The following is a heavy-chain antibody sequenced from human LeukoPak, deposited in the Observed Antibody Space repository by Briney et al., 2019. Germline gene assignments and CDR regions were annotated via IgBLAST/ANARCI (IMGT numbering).Heavy chain of an antibody. CDR3: ARHGFRNRTAAAAFDAFDI. D-gene: IGHD6-13*01. CDR2: INLNGGST. CDR1: AFTFDDYG. Sequence: PGGSLRPSCAASAFTFDDYGMSWVRHAPGKGLEWVSGINLNGGSTGYADSVKGRFTISRDNAKNSLYLQMNSLRAEDTALYYCARHGFRNRTAAAAFDAFDIWGQGTMVTVSS. V-gene: IGHV3-20*04. J-gene: IGHJ3*02.